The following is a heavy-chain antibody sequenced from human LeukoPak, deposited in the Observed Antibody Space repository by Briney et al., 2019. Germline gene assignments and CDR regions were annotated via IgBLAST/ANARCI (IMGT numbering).Heavy chain of an antibody. CDR1: GYTFSDYA. Sequence: GASVKVSCKASGYTFSDYAIHWVRQAPGQRLEWVGWIDAGNGNARYSQKFQGRVTITRDTSTNTAYIELRSLRSEDTAMYYCARGSTSDWPLDHWGQETLVTISS. CDR2: IDAGNGNA. D-gene: IGHD2-2*01. V-gene: IGHV1-3*01. J-gene: IGHJ4*02. CDR3: ARGSTSDWPLDH.